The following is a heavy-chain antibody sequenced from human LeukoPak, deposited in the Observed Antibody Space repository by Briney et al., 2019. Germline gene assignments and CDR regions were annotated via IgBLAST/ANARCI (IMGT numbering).Heavy chain of an antibody. CDR3: ARESVVNHYGMDV. D-gene: IGHD2-15*01. V-gene: IGHV4-31*03. Sequence: SQTLSLTCTVSGGSITSGTYYWTWIRHHPGKGLEWIGYIYSSGDTNYNPSLKSRVTISVDTSKNQFSLKLSSVTAADTAVYYCARESVVNHYGMDVWGQGTTVTVSS. CDR2: IYSSGDT. CDR1: GGSITSGTYY. J-gene: IGHJ6*02.